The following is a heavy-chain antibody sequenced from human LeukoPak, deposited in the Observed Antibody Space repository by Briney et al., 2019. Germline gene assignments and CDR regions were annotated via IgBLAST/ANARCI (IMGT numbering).Heavy chain of an antibody. J-gene: IGHJ4*02. CDR1: GFSFSDYY. CDR3: ARGGTGAFEY. CDR2: ISSRSTYI. Sequence: PGGSLRLACTASGFSFSDYYMSWIRQAPGKGLEWISYISSRSTYISDADSVKGRFTISRDNAKNLLFLQMNSLRVEDTALYYCARGGTGAFEYWGQGILVTVSS. D-gene: IGHD2-8*02. V-gene: IGHV3-11*06.